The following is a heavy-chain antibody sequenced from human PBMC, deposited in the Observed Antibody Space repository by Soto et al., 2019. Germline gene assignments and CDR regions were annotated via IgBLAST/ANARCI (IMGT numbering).Heavy chain of an antibody. V-gene: IGHV1-18*01. Sequence: QVQLVQSGAEVKKPGASVKVSCKASGYTFTSYGISWVRQAPGQGLEWMGWISAYNGNTNYAQKLQGRVAMTTDTSKSTAYMELRSLSSDDTAVYYCGRDQQLGTPVDYWGQGSLVTVSS. D-gene: IGHD6-6*01. CDR1: GYTFTSYG. CDR3: GRDQQLGTPVDY. J-gene: IGHJ4*02. CDR2: ISAYNGNT.